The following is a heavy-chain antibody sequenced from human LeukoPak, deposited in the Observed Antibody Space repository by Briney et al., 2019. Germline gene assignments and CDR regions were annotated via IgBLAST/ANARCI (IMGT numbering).Heavy chain of an antibody. CDR1: GGSFSGYY. J-gene: IGHJ4*02. D-gene: IGHD3-22*01. V-gene: IGHV4-30-4*01. CDR3: ARDARYDSSGYTPPGGY. CDR2: IYYSGST. Sequence: NPSETLSLTCAVYGGSFSGYYWSWIRQPPGKGLEWIGYIYYSGSTYYNPSLKSRVTISVDTSKNQFSLKLSSVTAADTAVYYCARDARYDSSGYTPPGGYWGQGTLVTVSS.